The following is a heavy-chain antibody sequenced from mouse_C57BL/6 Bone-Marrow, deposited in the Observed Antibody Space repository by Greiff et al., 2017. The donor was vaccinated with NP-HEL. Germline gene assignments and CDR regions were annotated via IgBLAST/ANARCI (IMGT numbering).Heavy chain of an antibody. D-gene: IGHD1-1*01. V-gene: IGHV1-59*01. CDR2: IDPSDSYT. J-gene: IGHJ2*01. Sequence: VQLQQPGAELVRPGTSVKLSCKASGYTFTSYWMHWVKQRPGQGLEWIGVIDPSDSYTNYNQKFKGKATLTVDTSSSTAYMQLSSLTSEDSAVYYCARGVLLRSLDYWGQGTTLTVSS. CDR1: GYTFTSYW. CDR3: ARGVLLRSLDY.